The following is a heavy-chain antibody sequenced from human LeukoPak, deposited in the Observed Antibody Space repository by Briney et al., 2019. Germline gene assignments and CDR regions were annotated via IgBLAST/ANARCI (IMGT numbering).Heavy chain of an antibody. D-gene: IGHD4-17*01. V-gene: IGHV4-4*07. CDR1: GGSISSYY. CDR2: IYTSGST. J-gene: IGHJ6*03. Sequence: KSSETLSLTCTVSGGSISSYYWSWIRQPAGKGLEWIGRIYTSGSTNYNPSLKSRVTISVDTSKNQFSLKLSSVTAADTAVYYCARGPRDYPYYYYYYMDVWGKGTTVTISS. CDR3: ARGPRDYPYYYYYYMDV.